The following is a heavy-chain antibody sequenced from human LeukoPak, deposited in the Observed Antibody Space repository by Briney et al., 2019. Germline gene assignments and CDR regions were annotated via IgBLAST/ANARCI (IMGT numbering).Heavy chain of an antibody. CDR3: AHRANDYGDSAPGEYPFDF. V-gene: IGHV2-5*02. CDR2: IYWDDDK. D-gene: IGHD4-17*01. J-gene: IGHJ3*01. Sequence: SGPTLVNPTQTLTLTCTFSGFSLSTSGVGVGWIRQPPGKALEWLALIYWDDDKRYSPSLKSRLTITKDTSKNQVVLTMTNLNPVDTATYYCAHRANDYGDSAPGEYPFDFWGQGTMVTV. CDR1: GFSLSTSGVG.